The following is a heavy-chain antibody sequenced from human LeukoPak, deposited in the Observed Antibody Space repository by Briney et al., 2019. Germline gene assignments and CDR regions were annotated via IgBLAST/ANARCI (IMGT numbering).Heavy chain of an antibody. CDR2: ISSSGSTI. CDR1: GFTFSDYY. J-gene: IGHJ4*02. Sequence: PGGSLRLSCAASGFTFSDYYMSWIRQAPGKGLEWVSYISSSGSTIYYADSVKGRFTLSRDNAKNSLYLQMTSLRAEDTAVYYCGRDSQSGYSSSWYQLAQIDYWGQGTLVTVSS. CDR3: GRDSQSGYSSSWYQLAQIDY. V-gene: IGHV3-11*04. D-gene: IGHD6-13*01.